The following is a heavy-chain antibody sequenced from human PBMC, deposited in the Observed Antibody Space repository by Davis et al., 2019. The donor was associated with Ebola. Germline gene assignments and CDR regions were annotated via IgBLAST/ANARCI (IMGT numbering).Heavy chain of an antibody. J-gene: IGHJ3*02. Sequence: PGGSLRLSCATSGFTFTNAWMSWVRQAPGKGLEWVGRIKSKSDGGRIDYAAPMKGRFTISRDDSKNTLYLQMDSLKTEDTGVYYCTTGYGDYGSDALDIWGQGTMVTVSS. CDR3: TTGYGDYGSDALDI. D-gene: IGHD4-17*01. V-gene: IGHV3-15*01. CDR2: IKSKSDGGRI. CDR1: GFTFTNAW.